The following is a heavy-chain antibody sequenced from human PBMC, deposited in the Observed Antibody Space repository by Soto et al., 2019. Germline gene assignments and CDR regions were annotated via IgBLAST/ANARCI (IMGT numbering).Heavy chain of an antibody. CDR2: IIPILGIA. V-gene: IGHV1-69*04. Sequence: GASVKVSCKASGGTFSSYPISWVRQAPGQGLEWMGRIIPILGIANYAQKFQGRVTITADKSTSTAYMELSSLRSEDTAVYYCARDYDILTGSDYYYYMDVWGKGTTVTVSS. D-gene: IGHD3-9*01. J-gene: IGHJ6*03. CDR1: GGTFSSYP. CDR3: ARDYDILTGSDYYYYMDV.